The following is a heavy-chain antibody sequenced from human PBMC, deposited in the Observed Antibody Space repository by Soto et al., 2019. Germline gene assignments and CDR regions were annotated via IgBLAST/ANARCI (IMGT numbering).Heavy chain of an antibody. CDR2: ISGYNGNT. CDR3: ARLFYGDHGIVDY. J-gene: IGHJ4*02. CDR1: GYTFANYA. V-gene: IGHV1-18*01. D-gene: IGHD4-17*01. Sequence: QVQLVQSGAEVKKPGASVKVSCKASGYTFANYAIIWVRQAPGQGLEWMGWISGYNGNTKYAQKFQGRVALTTDKSTTTGYMEVRSLRSDDTSLYYCARLFYGDHGIVDYWGQGSLVTVAA.